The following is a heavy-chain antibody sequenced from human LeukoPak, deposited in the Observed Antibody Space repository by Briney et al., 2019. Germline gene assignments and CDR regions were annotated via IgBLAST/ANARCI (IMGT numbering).Heavy chain of an antibody. CDR1: GFTFSSYA. Sequence: GRSLRLSCAASGFTFSSYAMSWVRQAPGKGLEWVSAISGSGGSTYYADSVKGRFTISRDNSKNTLYLQMNSLRAEDTAVYYCANDARITMVRGVISAFDIWGQGTMVTVSS. CDR3: ANDARITMVRGVISAFDI. CDR2: ISGSGGST. V-gene: IGHV3-23*01. D-gene: IGHD3-10*01. J-gene: IGHJ3*02.